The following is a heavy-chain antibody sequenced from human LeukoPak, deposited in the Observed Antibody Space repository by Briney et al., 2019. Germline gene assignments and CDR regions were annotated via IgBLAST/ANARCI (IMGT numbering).Heavy chain of an antibody. CDR3: ASGISYYYDSSGYYVAY. J-gene: IGHJ4*02. D-gene: IGHD3-22*01. CDR2: IYYTVSS. CDR1: GGSIRSSDDY. V-gene: IGHV4-39*07. Sequence: SETLSLTCSVSGGSIRSSDDYWGLVRQTPGKGLEWMGSIYYTVSSHYNSSRKRRATISVDTSKNHFSLMLSSVTAADTAVYSCASGISYYYDSSGYYVAYWGQGTLVTVSS.